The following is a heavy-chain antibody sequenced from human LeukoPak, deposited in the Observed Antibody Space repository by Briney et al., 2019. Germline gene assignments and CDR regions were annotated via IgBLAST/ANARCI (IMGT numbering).Heavy chain of an antibody. CDR3: ARVGGRGDHDAFDI. J-gene: IGHJ3*02. CDR1: GFIFSTYS. V-gene: IGHV3-21*03. D-gene: IGHD2-15*01. CDR2: ISSSSSYI. Sequence: PGGSLRLSCAVSGFIFSTYSMNWVRQAPGKGLEWVSSISSSSSYIYYADSVKGRFTISRHNAKNSLYLEMNSLRAEDTAVYYCARVGGRGDHDAFDIWGQGTMVTVSS.